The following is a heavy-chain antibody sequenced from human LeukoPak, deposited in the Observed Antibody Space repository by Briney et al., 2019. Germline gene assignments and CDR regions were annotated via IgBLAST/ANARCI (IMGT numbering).Heavy chain of an antibody. V-gene: IGHV1-2*02. CDR2: INPNSGGT. J-gene: IGHJ4*02. D-gene: IGHD6-6*01. Sequence: ASVKVSCKASGYTFTDYYMHWVRQAPGQGLEWMGWINPNSGGTNDAQKFQRRVTMTRDTSISTAYMELSRLRSDDTAVYYCARRDIFGPYAHVAARSYFDYWGQGTLVTVSS. CDR3: ARRDIFGPYAHVAARSYFDY. CDR1: GYTFTDYY.